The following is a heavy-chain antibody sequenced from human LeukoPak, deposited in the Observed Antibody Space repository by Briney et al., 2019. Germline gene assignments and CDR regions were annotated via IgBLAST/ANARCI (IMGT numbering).Heavy chain of an antibody. CDR3: ARVSVVFFGEGYFDY. Sequence: SETLSLTCTVSGGSISSSSYYWGWIRQPPGKGLEWIGSIYYSGSTNYNPSLKSRVTISVDTSKNQFSLKLSSVTAADTAVYYCARVSVVFFGEGYFDYWGQGTLVTVSS. CDR1: GGSISSSSYY. CDR2: IYYSGST. V-gene: IGHV4-39*07. J-gene: IGHJ4*02. D-gene: IGHD3-16*01.